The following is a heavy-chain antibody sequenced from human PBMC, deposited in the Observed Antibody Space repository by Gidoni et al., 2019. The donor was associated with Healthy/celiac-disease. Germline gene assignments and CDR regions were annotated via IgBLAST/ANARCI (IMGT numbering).Heavy chain of an antibody. Sequence: QVQLVQSGAEVSKPGSSVQVSCKSSGGTFSSYAISWVRQAPGQGVEWMGGIIPICGKANYEQKFQGRVTITADESTSTAYMELSSMRSEDTAVYYCARGFGLRISGDFDIWGQGTMVTVSS. D-gene: IGHD2-15*01. J-gene: IGHJ3*02. V-gene: IGHV1-69*01. CDR2: IIPICGKA. CDR1: GGTFSSYA. CDR3: ARGFGLRISGDFDI.